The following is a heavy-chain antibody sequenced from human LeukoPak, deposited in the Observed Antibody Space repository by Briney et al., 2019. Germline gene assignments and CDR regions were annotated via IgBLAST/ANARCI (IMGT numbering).Heavy chain of an antibody. CDR2: VSKDGNNI. J-gene: IGHJ4*02. Sequence: PGGSLRLSCAASGFDFINFHIHWVRQAPGKGLEWLASVSKDGNNIYYADSVKGRFTISRDNSKSTLYLQMNSLRADDTAIYYCARDFLWLVDNWGQGTLVTVSS. CDR3: ARDFLWLVDN. V-gene: IGHV3-30-3*01. D-gene: IGHD6-19*01. CDR1: GFDFINFH.